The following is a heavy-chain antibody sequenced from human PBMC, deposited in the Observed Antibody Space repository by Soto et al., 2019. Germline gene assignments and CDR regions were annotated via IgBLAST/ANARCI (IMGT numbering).Heavy chain of an antibody. D-gene: IGHD2-2*01. CDR3: ARAPAGGCISTSCYPYWFDH. J-gene: IGHJ5*02. Sequence: PSETLSLTCTVSGGSISSYYWSWIRQPPGKGLEWIGYIYYSGSTNYNPSLKSRVTISVDTSKNQFSLKLSSVTAADTAVYYCARAPAGGCISTSCYPYWFDHWGQGTLVTVSS. CDR1: GGSISSYY. V-gene: IGHV4-59*01. CDR2: IYYSGST.